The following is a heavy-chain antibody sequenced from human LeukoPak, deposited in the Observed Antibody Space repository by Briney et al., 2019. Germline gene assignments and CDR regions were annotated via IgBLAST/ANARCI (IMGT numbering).Heavy chain of an antibody. J-gene: IGHJ4*02. D-gene: IGHD3-10*02. V-gene: IGHV3-23*01. CDR2: ISGTSTEI. CDR3: GKNVRRLGDHDY. CDR1: GSPFGYYG. Sequence: GGSLRLSCVASGSPFGYYGMSWVRQAPGKGLEWVSLISGTSTEIYYADSVKGRFTISRDNSKNTLFLQMSSLRADDTAVYYCGKNVRRLGDHDYWGQGTLVTVSS.